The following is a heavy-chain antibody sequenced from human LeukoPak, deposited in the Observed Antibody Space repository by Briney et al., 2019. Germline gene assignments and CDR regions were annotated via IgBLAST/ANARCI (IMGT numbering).Heavy chain of an antibody. Sequence: GGSLRLSCSASGFTFSSYWMSWVRQAPGKGLEWVANIKQDGSEKYCVDSVKGRFTISRDNAKNSLYLQMNSLRAEDTAVYYCAIDYKSEWLYYYYMDVWGKGTTVTVSS. J-gene: IGHJ6*03. CDR3: AIDYKSEWLYYYYMDV. CDR1: GFTFSSYW. D-gene: IGHD3-3*01. CDR2: IKQDGSEK. V-gene: IGHV3-7*01.